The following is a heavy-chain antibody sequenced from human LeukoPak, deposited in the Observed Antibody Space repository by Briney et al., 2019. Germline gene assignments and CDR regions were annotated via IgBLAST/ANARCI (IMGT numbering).Heavy chain of an antibody. Sequence: GGSLRLSCTASGFTFSGAWMTWVRQAPGKGLEWVSSISSSSSYIYYADSVKGRFTISRDNAKNSLYLQMNSLRAEDTAVYYCARTSGSFIYGAGVDYWGQGTLVTVSS. J-gene: IGHJ4*02. CDR2: ISSSSSYI. CDR1: GFTFSGAW. D-gene: IGHD1-26*01. V-gene: IGHV3-21*01. CDR3: ARTSGSFIYGAGVDY.